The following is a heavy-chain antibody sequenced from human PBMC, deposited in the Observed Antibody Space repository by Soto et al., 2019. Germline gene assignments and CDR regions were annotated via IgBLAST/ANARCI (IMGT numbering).Heavy chain of an antibody. CDR3: ARGLFSETHYSGGWYFFDY. V-gene: IGHV4-34*01. Sequence: SETLSLTCAVYGGSFSGYSWTWIRQSPGEGLEWIGQINDGGSANYNPSLKSRVTISVDTSNNEFFLELSSVTAADTAVYYCARGLFSETHYSGGWYFFDYWGQGTLVTVSS. CDR2: INDGGSA. J-gene: IGHJ4*02. CDR1: GGSFSGYS. D-gene: IGHD1-26*01.